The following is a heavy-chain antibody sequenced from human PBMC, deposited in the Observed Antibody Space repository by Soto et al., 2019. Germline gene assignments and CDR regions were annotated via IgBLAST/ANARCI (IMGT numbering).Heavy chain of an antibody. D-gene: IGHD1-26*01. V-gene: IGHV1-18*01. CDR1: GYTFTSYG. CDR2: ISAYNGNT. Sequence: VASVKVSCKASGYTFTSYGISWVRQAPGQGLEWMGWISAYNGNTNYAQKLQGRVTMTTDTSTSTAYMELRSLRSDGTAVYYCARRRGSGVGATWFDPWGQGTLVTVSS. J-gene: IGHJ5*02. CDR3: ARRRGSGVGATWFDP.